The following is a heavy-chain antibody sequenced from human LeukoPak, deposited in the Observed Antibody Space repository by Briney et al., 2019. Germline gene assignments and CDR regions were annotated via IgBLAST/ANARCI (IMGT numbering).Heavy chain of an antibody. J-gene: IGHJ4*02. D-gene: IGHD3-22*01. CDR1: GFTFSSYA. V-gene: IGHV3-23*01. CDR3: AKGSYYDSSGSFYFDY. CDR2: ISGSGDNT. Sequence: GGSLRLSCAASGFTFSSYAVSWVRQAPGKGLEWVSGISGSGDNTYYADSVKGRFTISRDNSKNTLYVQVNSLETEDTAAYYCAKGSYYDSSGSFYFDYWGQGTLVTVSS.